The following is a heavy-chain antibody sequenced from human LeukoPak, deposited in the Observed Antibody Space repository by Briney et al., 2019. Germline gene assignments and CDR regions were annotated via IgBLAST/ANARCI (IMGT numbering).Heavy chain of an antibody. V-gene: IGHV3-33*06. J-gene: IGHJ4*02. D-gene: IGHD1-26*01. Sequence: GGSLRLSCAASGFTFSSYGMHWVRQAPGKGLEWVAVIWYDGSNKYYADSVKGRFTISRDNAKNTLYLQMNSLRAEDTAVYYCAKDDGGSSYFDYWGQGTLVTVSS. CDR1: GFTFSSYG. CDR3: AKDDGGSSYFDY. CDR2: IWYDGSNK.